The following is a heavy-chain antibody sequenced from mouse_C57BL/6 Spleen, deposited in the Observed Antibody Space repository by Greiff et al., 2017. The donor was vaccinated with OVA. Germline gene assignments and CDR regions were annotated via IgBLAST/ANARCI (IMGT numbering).Heavy chain of an antibody. V-gene: IGHV3-1*01. CDR3: AREGDIYYYGSGYFDV. CDR1: GYSITSGYD. D-gene: IGHD1-1*01. CDR2: ISYSGST. Sequence: EVNLVESGPGMVKPSQSLSLTCTVTGYSITSGYDWHWIRHFPGNKLEWMGYISYSGSTNYNPSLKSRISITHDTSKNHFFLKLNSVTTEDTATYYCAREGDIYYYGSGYFDVWGTGTTVTVSS. J-gene: IGHJ1*03.